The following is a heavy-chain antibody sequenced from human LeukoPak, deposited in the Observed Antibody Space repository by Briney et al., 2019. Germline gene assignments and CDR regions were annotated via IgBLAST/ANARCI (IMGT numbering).Heavy chain of an antibody. V-gene: IGHV1-18*01. J-gene: IGHJ4*02. CDR2: ISGYNGNT. D-gene: IGHD4-17*01. CDR1: GYTFTNYA. CDR3: ARDHGDFVGVKVGFDS. Sequence: ASVKVSCKASGYTFTNYAIIWVRQAPGQGLEWVARISGYNGNTDYAQKVKDRVTVTADTSTAYLEMRGLTSDDTAVYYCARDHGDFVGVKVGFDSWGQGTLVTVSS.